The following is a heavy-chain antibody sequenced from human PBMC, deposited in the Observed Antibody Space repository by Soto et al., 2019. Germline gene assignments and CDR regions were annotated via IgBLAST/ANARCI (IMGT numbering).Heavy chain of an antibody. CDR3: AKEPLNYYDSSGYYSYYGKDV. V-gene: IGHV3-30*18. J-gene: IGHJ6*02. CDR2: ISYDGSNK. CDR1: GFTFSSYG. D-gene: IGHD3-22*01. Sequence: GGSLRLSCAASGFTFSSYGMHWVRQAPGKGLEWVAVISYDGSNKYYADSVKGRFTISRDNSKNTLYLQMNSLRAEDTAVYYCAKEPLNYYDSSGYYSYYGKDVWGQGTTVTVSS.